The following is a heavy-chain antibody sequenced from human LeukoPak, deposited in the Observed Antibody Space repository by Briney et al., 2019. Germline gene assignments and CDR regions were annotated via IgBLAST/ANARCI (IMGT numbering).Heavy chain of an antibody. J-gene: IGHJ4*02. Sequence: PGGSLRLSCAASGFTFHSLAMSWVRQAPGQGLEWVSSISGSGANTYYADSVKGRFTISRDNSKNTLYLQMNSLRAEDTAIYYCARDRGMTLRAWYFDFWGLGTLVTVSS. V-gene: IGHV3-23*01. CDR2: ISGSGANT. D-gene: IGHD3-10*01. CDR1: GFTFHSLA. CDR3: ARDRGMTLRAWYFDF.